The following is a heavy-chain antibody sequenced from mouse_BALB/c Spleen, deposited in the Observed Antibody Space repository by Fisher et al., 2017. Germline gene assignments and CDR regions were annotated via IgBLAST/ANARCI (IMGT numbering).Heavy chain of an antibody. V-gene: IGHV1-69*02. CDR3: ARSRCGNSYWYFDV. D-gene: IGHD2-1*01. J-gene: IGHJ1*01. Sequence: KFKGKATLTVDKSSSTAYIQLSSLTSEDSAVYYCARSRCGNSYWYFDVWGAGTTVTVSS.